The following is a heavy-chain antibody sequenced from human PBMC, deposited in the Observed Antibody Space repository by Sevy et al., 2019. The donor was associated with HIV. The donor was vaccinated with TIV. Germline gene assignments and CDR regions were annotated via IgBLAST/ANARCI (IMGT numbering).Heavy chain of an antibody. CDR2: IYPGDSDT. V-gene: IGHV5-51*01. D-gene: IGHD7-27*01. Sequence: GESLKISCKGSGYSFTSYWIGWVRQMPGKGLEWMGIIYPGDSDTRYSPSFQGQVTISADKSISTAYLQWSSLKALDTAMYYCGVGQLGTNDAFDIWGQGTMVTVSS. CDR3: GVGQLGTNDAFDI. J-gene: IGHJ3*02. CDR1: GYSFTSYW.